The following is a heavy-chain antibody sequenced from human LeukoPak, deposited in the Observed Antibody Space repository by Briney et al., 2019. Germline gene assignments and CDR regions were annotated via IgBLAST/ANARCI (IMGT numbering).Heavy chain of an antibody. D-gene: IGHD5-12*01. CDR1: GGTFISYA. Sequence: ASVKVSCKASGGTFISYAISWVRQAPGQGLEWMGWISCYNGDTMYAQNVQGRVTLSTDTSTNTAYIELRSLSSDDTAMYYCARDPSNSAGYHAHFDSWGQGTLVTVSS. V-gene: IGHV1-18*01. CDR2: ISCYNGDT. CDR3: ARDPSNSAGYHAHFDS. J-gene: IGHJ4*02.